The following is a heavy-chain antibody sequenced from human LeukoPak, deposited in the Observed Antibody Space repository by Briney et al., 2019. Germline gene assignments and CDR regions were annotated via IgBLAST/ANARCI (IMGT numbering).Heavy chain of an antibody. CDR3: ARDSHSDPGGHY. V-gene: IGHV3-30*03. D-gene: IGHD2-15*01. J-gene: IGHJ4*02. Sequence: PGGSLRLSCAASGFTFSSYGMHWVRQAPGKGLEWVAVISDDGTRKYYADSVQGRFTISRDNSKNTLYLQMNSLRAEDTAVYYCARDSHSDPGGHYWGQGTLVTVSS. CDR1: GFTFSSYG. CDR2: ISDDGTRK.